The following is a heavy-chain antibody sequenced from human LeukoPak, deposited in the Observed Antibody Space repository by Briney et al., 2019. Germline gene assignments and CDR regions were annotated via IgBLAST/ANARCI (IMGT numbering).Heavy chain of an antibody. CDR3: AKVNGGYSYGDFDY. CDR1: GFTFSSYG. Sequence: PGGSLRLSCAASGFTFSSYGMHWVRQAPGKGLEWVAFIRYDGSNKYYADSVKGRFTSSRDNSKNTLYLQMNSLRAEDTAVYYCAKVNGGYSYGDFDYWGQGTLVTVSS. J-gene: IGHJ4*02. V-gene: IGHV3-30*02. D-gene: IGHD5-18*01. CDR2: IRYDGSNK.